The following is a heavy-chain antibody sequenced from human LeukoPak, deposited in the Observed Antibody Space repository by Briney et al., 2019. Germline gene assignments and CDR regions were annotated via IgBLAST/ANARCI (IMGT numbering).Heavy chain of an antibody. CDR2: ISGSGVST. Sequence: GGSLRLSCAASGFTFSSYAMSWVRQAPGKGLEWVSAISGSGVSTYYADSVKGRFTISRDNSKNTLYLQMNSLRAEDTAVYYCAKRVHSASWYAAFDYWGQGTLVTVSS. D-gene: IGHD6-13*01. V-gene: IGHV3-23*01. CDR1: GFTFSSYA. CDR3: AKRVHSASWYAAFDY. J-gene: IGHJ4*02.